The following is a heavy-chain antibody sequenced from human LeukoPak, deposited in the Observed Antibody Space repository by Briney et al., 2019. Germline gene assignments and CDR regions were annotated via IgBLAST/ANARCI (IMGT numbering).Heavy chain of an antibody. CDR2: IWYDGSHR. CDR3: ARAHRSGAGYLDL. CDR1: GFTVTNYG. V-gene: IGHV3-33*01. J-gene: IGHJ2*01. D-gene: IGHD2-21*01. Sequence: GGSLRLSCAASGFTVTNYGMHWVRQAPGKGLEWVALIWYDGSHRYCADSVKGRFTISRDNAKNSLSLQMNSLRAEDTAIYYCARAHRSGAGYLDLWGRGTLVTVSS.